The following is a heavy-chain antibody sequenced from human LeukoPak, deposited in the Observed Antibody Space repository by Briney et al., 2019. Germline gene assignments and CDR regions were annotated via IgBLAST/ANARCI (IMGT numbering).Heavy chain of an antibody. CDR3: AGGGDGYNLDY. CDR1: GFTFSSYA. Sequence: SGGSLRLSCAASGFTFSSYAMHWVRQAPGKGLEWVAVISYDGSNKYYADSVKGRFTISRDNSKNTLYLQMNSLRAEDTAVYYCAGGGDGYNLDYWGQGTLVTVSS. V-gene: IGHV3-30*04. D-gene: IGHD5-24*01. J-gene: IGHJ4*02. CDR2: ISYDGSNK.